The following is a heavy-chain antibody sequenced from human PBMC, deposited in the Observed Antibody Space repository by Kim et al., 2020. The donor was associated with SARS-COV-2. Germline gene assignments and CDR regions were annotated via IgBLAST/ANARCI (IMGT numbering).Heavy chain of an antibody. CDR3: ARDGYCTNGVCFPLLGY. Sequence: LKSRVTISVDTSKNQFSLKLSSVTAADTAVYYCARDGYCTNGVCFPLLGYWGQGTLVTVSS. D-gene: IGHD2-8*01. V-gene: IGHV4-31*02. J-gene: IGHJ4*02.